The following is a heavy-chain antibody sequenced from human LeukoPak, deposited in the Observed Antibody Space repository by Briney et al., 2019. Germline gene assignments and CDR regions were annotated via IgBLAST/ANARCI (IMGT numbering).Heavy chain of an antibody. CDR2: INPNSGGT. CDR1: GYTFTGYY. Sequence: ASVKVSCKASGYTFTGYYMHWVRQAPGQGLEWMGWINPNSGGTNYAQKFQGWVTMTRDTSISTAYMELSRLRSDDTAVYYCARASYYYDSSGYWFDYWGQGTLVTVSS. CDR3: ARASYYYDSSGYWFDY. V-gene: IGHV1-2*04. D-gene: IGHD3-22*01. J-gene: IGHJ4*02.